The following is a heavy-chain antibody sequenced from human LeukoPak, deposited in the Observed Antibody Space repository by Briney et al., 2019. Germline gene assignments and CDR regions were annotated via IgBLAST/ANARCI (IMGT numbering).Heavy chain of an antibody. CDR3: ARAHLDYYDSSGYDDAFDI. CDR2: IYYSGST. J-gene: IGHJ3*02. V-gene: IGHV4-59*01. Sequence: SETLSLTCTVSGGSISSYYWSWIRQPPGKGLEWIGYIYYSGSTNYNPSLKSRVTISVDTSKNQFSLKLSSVTAADTAVYYCARAHLDYYDSSGYDDAFDIWGQGTMVTVSS. D-gene: IGHD3-22*01. CDR1: GGSISSYY.